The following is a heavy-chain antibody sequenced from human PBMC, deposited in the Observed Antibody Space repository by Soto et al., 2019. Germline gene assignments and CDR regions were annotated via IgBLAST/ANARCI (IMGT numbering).Heavy chain of an antibody. CDR1: GGSFKTSS. D-gene: IGHD3-10*01. Sequence: VQLMQSGAEVKKPGSSVKVSCQASGGSFKTSSINWVRHAPGQGLEWMGGIIPLRGAGDYAQKFQGRLTITADESTTTAYMALSSLSSDDMAVYYCASDGEERGYFDSWGQGTLVTVSS. CDR3: ASDGEERGYFDS. J-gene: IGHJ4*02. V-gene: IGHV1-69*11. CDR2: IIPLRGAG.